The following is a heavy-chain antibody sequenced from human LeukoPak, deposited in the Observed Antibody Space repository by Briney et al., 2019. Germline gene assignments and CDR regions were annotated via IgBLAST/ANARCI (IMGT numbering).Heavy chain of an antibody. V-gene: IGHV3-48*04. Sequence: PGGSLRLSCAAPGFTFGDYIMNWVRQAPGKGLEWISYIGISSGNTKYADSVKGRFTISGDNAKNSLYLQMNSLRVEDTAVYYCARDHNYAFDNWGQGTLVTVSS. CDR2: IGISSGNT. D-gene: IGHD1-1*01. CDR3: ARDHNYAFDN. J-gene: IGHJ4*02. CDR1: GFTFGDYI.